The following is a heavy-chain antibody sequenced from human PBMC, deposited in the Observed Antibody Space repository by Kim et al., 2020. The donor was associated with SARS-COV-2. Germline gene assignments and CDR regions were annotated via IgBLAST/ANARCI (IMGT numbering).Heavy chain of an antibody. D-gene: IGHD4-17*01. V-gene: IGHV3-7*03. Sequence: VDSVKGRFTLSRDNTNNSLYLQMNSLRAEDTAVYFCAREGATVTARAFDIWGQGTMVTVSS. J-gene: IGHJ3*02. CDR3: AREGATVTARAFDI.